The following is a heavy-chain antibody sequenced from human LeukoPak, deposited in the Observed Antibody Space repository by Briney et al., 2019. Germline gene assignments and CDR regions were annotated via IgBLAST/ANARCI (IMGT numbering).Heavy chain of an antibody. D-gene: IGHD3-9*01. Sequence: ASVKVSCKASGYTFTSYDINWVRQATGQGLEWMGWMNPNSGNTGYAQKFQGRVTMTRNTSISTAYMELSSLRSEDTAVYYCARVLGLNYDILTGYWIDAFDIWGQGTMVTVSS. CDR3: ARVLGLNYDILTGYWIDAFDI. CDR2: MNPNSGNT. CDR1: GYTFTSYD. V-gene: IGHV1-8*02. J-gene: IGHJ3*02.